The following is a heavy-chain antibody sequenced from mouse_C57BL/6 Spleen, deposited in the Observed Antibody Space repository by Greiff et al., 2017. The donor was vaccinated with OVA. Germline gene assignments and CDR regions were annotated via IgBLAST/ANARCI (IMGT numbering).Heavy chain of an antibody. V-gene: IGHV5-6*01. CDR1: GFTFSSYG. Sequence: EVKLVESGGDLVKPGGSLKLSCAASGFTFSSYGMSWVRQTPDKRLEWVATISSGGSYTYYPDSVKGRFTISRANAKNTRYLQMSSLKSEDTAMYYCARHEDYGSSAMDDWGKGTSVTVSS. CDR3: ARHEDYGSSAMDD. D-gene: IGHD1-1*01. J-gene: IGHJ4*01. CDR2: ISSGGSYT.